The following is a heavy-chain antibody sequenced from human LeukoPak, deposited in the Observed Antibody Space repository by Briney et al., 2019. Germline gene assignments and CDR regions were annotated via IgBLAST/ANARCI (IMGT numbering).Heavy chain of an antibody. CDR2: IKQDGSEK. Sequence: GGSLRLSCAASGFTFTIYWMNWVRQAPGKGLEWVANIKQDGSEKYYVGSVKGRFTISRDNSKSTLYLQMNSLRAEDTAVYYCAKDSGYDFNVFDYWGQGTLVTVSS. CDR3: AKDSGYDFNVFDY. D-gene: IGHD5-12*01. CDR1: GFTFTIYW. J-gene: IGHJ4*02. V-gene: IGHV3-7*01.